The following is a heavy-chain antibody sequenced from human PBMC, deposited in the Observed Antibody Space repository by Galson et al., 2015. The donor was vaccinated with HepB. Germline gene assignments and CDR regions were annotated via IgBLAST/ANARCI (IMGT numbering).Heavy chain of an antibody. V-gene: IGHV3-7*03. CDR2: IKQDGSEK. CDR1: GFTFSSYW. CDR3: ARDRGGSYYYWYFDL. Sequence: SLRLSCAASGFTFSSYWMSWVRQAPGKGLEWVANIKQDGSEKYYVDSVKGRFTISRDNAKNSLYLQMNSLRAEDTAVYYCARDRGGSYYYWYFDLWGQGTLVTVSS. J-gene: IGHJ2*01. D-gene: IGHD1-26*01.